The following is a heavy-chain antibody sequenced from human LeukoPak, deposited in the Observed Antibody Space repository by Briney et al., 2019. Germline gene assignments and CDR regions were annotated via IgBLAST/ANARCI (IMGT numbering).Heavy chain of an antibody. D-gene: IGHD6-19*01. J-gene: IGHJ4*02. CDR3: AKGSSSGRPYYFDY. CDR2: ISYDGSNK. Sequence: GSLRLSCAASGFTFSSYAMHWVRQAPGKGLEWVAVISYDGSNKYYADSVKGRFTISRDISKNTLHFQMNSLRGDDTAVYHCAKGSSSGRPYYFDYWGQGTLVTVSS. V-gene: IGHV3-30-3*01. CDR1: GFTFSSYA.